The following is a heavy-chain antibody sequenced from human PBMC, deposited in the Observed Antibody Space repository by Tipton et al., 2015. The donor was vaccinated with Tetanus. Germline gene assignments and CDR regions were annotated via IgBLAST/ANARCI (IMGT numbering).Heavy chain of an antibody. CDR3: ARDRGVRGGYYYYHGMDV. V-gene: IGHV4-59*12. CDR1: GGSMSNNY. Sequence: LRLSCTVSGGSMSNNYWSWIRQPPGKGLEWIAYIFHSGSTYYNPSLKSRVTISVDTSQKQISLKVNSVTAADTAVYYCARDRGVRGGYYYYHGMDVWGQGTTVTVSS. J-gene: IGHJ6*02. CDR2: IFHSGST. D-gene: IGHD3-10*01.